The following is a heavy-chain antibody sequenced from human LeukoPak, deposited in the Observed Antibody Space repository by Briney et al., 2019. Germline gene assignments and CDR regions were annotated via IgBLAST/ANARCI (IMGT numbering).Heavy chain of an antibody. J-gene: IGHJ4*02. D-gene: IGHD3-10*01. Sequence: GGSLRLSCAASGFTFSSYGMHWVRQAPGKGLEWVAVIWYDGSNKYYADSVKGRFTISRDNSKNTLYLQMNSLRAEDTAVYYCASPPMVRGVIFWGQGTLVTVSS. V-gene: IGHV3-33*01. CDR2: IWYDGSNK. CDR1: GFTFSSYG. CDR3: ASPPMVRGVIF.